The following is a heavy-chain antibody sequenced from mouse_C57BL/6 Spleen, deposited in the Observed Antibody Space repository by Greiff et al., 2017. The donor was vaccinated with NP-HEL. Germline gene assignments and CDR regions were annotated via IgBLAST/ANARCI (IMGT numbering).Heavy chain of an antibody. V-gene: IGHV1-52*01. CDR2: IDPSDSET. CDR3: ARWNPDAMDY. J-gene: IGHJ4*01. Sequence: VQLQQPGAELVRPGSSVKLSCKASGYTFTSYWMHWVKQRPIQGLEWIGNIDPSDSETQYNQKFKDKATLTVEKSSSTAYMQLSSLTSEDSAVYYCARWNPDAMDYWGQGTSVTVSS. CDR1: GYTFTSYW.